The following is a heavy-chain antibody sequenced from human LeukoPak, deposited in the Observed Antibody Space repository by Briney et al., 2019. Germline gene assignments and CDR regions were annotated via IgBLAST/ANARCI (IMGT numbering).Heavy chain of an antibody. Sequence: GGSLRLSCVASGFSFSNYAMSGGRQAPGEGLEWVSIIISSSGSTFYADSVKGRFTISRDKSKNTLYLQMNSLRAEDTAVYYCAKGGYDYAEIGDFDYWGQGTLVTVSS. CDR3: AKGGYDYAEIGDFDY. CDR2: IISSSGST. J-gene: IGHJ4*02. V-gene: IGHV3-23*01. CDR1: GFSFSNYA. D-gene: IGHD5-12*01.